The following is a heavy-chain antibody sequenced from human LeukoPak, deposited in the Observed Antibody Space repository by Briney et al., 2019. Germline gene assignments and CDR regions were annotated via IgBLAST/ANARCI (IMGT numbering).Heavy chain of an antibody. V-gene: IGHV1-18*01. CDR3: ARDLGDSIVGATTIDY. CDR2: ISAYNGNT. J-gene: IGHJ4*02. D-gene: IGHD1-26*01. Sequence: GASVKVSCKASGYTFTSYGISWVRQAPGQGLEWMGWISAYNGNTNYAQNLQGRVTMTTDTSTSTAYMELRSLRSDDTAVYYCARDLGDSIVGATTIDYWGQGTLVTVSS. CDR1: GYTFTSYG.